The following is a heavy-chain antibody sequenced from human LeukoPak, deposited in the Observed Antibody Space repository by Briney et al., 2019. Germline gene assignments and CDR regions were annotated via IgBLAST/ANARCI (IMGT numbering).Heavy chain of an antibody. D-gene: IGHD2-2*01. Sequence: ASVKVSCKASGYTFTSYGISWVRQAPGQGLEWMGWISAYNGNTNYAQKLQGRVTMTTDTSTSTAYMELRSLRSDDTAVYYCARDLVKYQLLCGYYFDYWGQGTLVTVSS. V-gene: IGHV1-18*01. CDR1: GYTFTSYG. J-gene: IGHJ4*02. CDR3: ARDLVKYQLLCGYYFDY. CDR2: ISAYNGNT.